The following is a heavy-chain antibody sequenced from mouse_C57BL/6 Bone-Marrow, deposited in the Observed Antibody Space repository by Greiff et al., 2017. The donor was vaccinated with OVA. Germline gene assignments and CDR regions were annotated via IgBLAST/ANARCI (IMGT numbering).Heavy chain of an antibody. CDR3: ARFSDSNYWYFDV. D-gene: IGHD2-5*01. CDR2: IRNKANGYTT. V-gene: IGHV7-3*01. J-gene: IGHJ1*03. CDR1: GFTFTDYY. Sequence: EVHLVESGGGLVQPGGSLSLSCAASGFTFTDYYMSWVRQPPGKALEWLGFIRNKANGYTTEYSASVKGRFTISRDNSQSILYLQMNALRAEDSATYYCARFSDSNYWYFDVWGTGTTVTVSS.